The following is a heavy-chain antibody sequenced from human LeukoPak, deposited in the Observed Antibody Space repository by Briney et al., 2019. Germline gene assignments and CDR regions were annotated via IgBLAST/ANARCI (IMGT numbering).Heavy chain of an antibody. V-gene: IGHV3-48*01. J-gene: IGHJ4*02. D-gene: IGHD3-22*01. Sequence: GGSLRLSCAASGFNFIDYSMNWVRQAPGKGLEWISYIGISSGNTKYADSVKGRFTISRDKARNSLYLQMNSLRAEDTAVYYCAKREYYYDSSGYYYDYWGQGTLVTVSS. CDR2: IGISSGNT. CDR1: GFNFIDYS. CDR3: AKREYYYDSSGYYYDY.